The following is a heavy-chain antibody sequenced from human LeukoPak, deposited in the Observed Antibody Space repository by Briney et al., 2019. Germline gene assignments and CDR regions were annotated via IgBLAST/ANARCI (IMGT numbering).Heavy chain of an antibody. D-gene: IGHD3-10*01. CDR1: GFTFSSYA. V-gene: IGHV3-23*01. CDR3: AKTRFGELLSPYDY. CDR2: ISGSDGTT. Sequence: QTGGSLRLSCAASGFTFSSYAMNWIRQAPGKGLEWVSAISGSDGTTYYADSVKGRFTISRDNSKNTLYLQMNSLRAEDTAVYYCAKTRFGELLSPYDYWGQGTLVTVSS. J-gene: IGHJ4*02.